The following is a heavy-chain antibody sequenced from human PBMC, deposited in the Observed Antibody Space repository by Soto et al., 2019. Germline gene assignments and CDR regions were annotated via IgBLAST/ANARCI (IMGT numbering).Heavy chain of an antibody. CDR2: IYYSGST. CDR3: ARLGGYYQAFDQ. Sequence: PSETLSLTCTVSGGSISSGGYYWSWIRQHPGKGLEWTGYIYYSGSTYYNPSLKSRVTISVDTSKNQFSLKLSSVTAADTAVYYCARLGGYYQAFDQWGQGSLVTVSS. D-gene: IGHD3-22*01. CDR1: GGSISSGGYY. V-gene: IGHV4-31*03. J-gene: IGHJ4*02.